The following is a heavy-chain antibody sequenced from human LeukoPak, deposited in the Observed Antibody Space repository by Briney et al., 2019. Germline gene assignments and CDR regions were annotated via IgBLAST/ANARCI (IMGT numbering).Heavy chain of an antibody. D-gene: IGHD3-22*01. CDR2: IKQDGSEK. CDR1: GFTFSSYW. J-gene: IGHJ4*02. CDR3: ARDYYDSSGPLPRY. V-gene: IGHV3-7*01. Sequence: PGGSLRLSCAASGFTFSSYWMSWVRQAPGKGLEWVANIKQDGSEKYYVDSVKGRFTISRDNAKNSLYLQMNSLRAEDTAVYYCARDYYDSSGPLPRYWGQGTLVTVSS.